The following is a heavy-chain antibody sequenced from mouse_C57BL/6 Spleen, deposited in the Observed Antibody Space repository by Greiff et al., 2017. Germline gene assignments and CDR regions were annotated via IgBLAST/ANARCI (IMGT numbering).Heavy chain of an antibody. CDR1: GYTFTDYY. V-gene: IGHV1-76*01. J-gene: IGHJ2*01. CDR2: IYPGSGNT. Sequence: HVQLQQSGAELVRPGASVKLSCKASGYTFTDYYINWVKQRPGQGLEWIARIYPGSGNTYYNEKFKGKATLTAEKSSSTAYMQLSSLTSEDSAVYFCARYCYSNYLDYWGQGTTLTVSS. CDR3: ARYCYSNYLDY. D-gene: IGHD2-5*01.